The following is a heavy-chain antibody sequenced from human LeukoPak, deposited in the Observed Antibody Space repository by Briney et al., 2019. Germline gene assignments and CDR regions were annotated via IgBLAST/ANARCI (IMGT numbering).Heavy chain of an antibody. CDR2: INQDGSEK. V-gene: IGHV3-7*01. Sequence: GGSLRLSCAASGFSFSSYWMSWVRQAPGKGLEGVANINQDGSEKYYVDSVKGRFTISRDNAKKALYLQMNSLRAEDAAVYYCAKCIGIAAAVAWDWGQGTLVTLSS. CDR3: AKCIGIAAAVAWD. J-gene: IGHJ4*02. CDR1: GFSFSSYW. D-gene: IGHD6-13*01.